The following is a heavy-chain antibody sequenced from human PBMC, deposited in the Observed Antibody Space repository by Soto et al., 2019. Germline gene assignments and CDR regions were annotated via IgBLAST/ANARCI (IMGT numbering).Heavy chain of an antibody. CDR3: ASPKIAFYNWFDP. CDR2: ITYSGST. V-gene: IGHV4-39*01. J-gene: IGHJ5*02. Sequence: PSETLSLTCTVSGGSISSHPYYWGWIRQPPGEGPEWIASITYSGSTYYNPSLKSRITISVDTSSNQFSLKVNSVTAAADTAVYYCASPKIAFYNWFDPWGQGTLVTVSS. D-gene: IGHD3-3*02. CDR1: GGSISSHPYY.